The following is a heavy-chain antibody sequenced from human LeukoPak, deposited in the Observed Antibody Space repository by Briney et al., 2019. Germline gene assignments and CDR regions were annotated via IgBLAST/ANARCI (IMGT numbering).Heavy chain of an antibody. CDR2: TYYRSTWYN. Sequence: SQTLSLTCAISGDSVSINSVTWNWIRQSPSRGLEWLGSTYYRSTWYNDYAGSVRGRITVNPDTSKNQFSLHLNSVTAAVTAVYYCARNMVRGVIITSVLFDPWGQGNLVTVSS. V-gene: IGHV6-1*01. D-gene: IGHD3-10*01. CDR1: GDSVSINSVT. J-gene: IGHJ5*02. CDR3: ARNMVRGVIITSVLFDP.